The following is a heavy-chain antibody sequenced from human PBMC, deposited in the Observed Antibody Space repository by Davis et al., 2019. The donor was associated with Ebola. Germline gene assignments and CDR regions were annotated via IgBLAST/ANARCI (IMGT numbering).Heavy chain of an antibody. CDR2: INPSGGST. D-gene: IGHD2-15*01. CDR3: AREEIVVVVAATYYYYGMDV. Sequence: ASVKVSCKASGYTFTGYYIHWVRQAPGQGLEWMGIINPSGGSTSYAQKFQGKVTMTRDTSTSTVYMELSSLRSEDTAVYYCAREEIVVVVAATYYYYGMDVWGQGTTVTVSS. J-gene: IGHJ6*02. CDR1: GYTFTGYY. V-gene: IGHV1-46*03.